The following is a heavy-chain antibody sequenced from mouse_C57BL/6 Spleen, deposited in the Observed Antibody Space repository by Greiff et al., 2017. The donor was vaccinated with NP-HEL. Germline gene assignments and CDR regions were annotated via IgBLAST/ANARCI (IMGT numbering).Heavy chain of an antibody. V-gene: IGHV3-6*01. CDR1: GYSITSGYY. J-gene: IGHJ4*01. D-gene: IGHD2-3*01. CDR2: ISYDGSN. Sequence: EVKLQESGPGLVKPSQSLSLTCSVTGYSITSGYYWNWIRQFPGNKLEWMGYISYDGSNNYNPSLKNRISITRDTSKNQFFLKLNSVTTEDTATYYGAREGYDLYAMDYWGQGTSVTVSS. CDR3: AREGYDLYAMDY.